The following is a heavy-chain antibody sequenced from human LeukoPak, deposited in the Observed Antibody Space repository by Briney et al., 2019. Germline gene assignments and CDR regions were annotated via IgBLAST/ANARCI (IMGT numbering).Heavy chain of an antibody. Sequence: PGGSLRLSCAASGFTFSSSWMGWVRQAPGKGLEWVANIKPDGSEKFHVDSVKGRFTLSRDNSKSSLSLQMNSLRAEDTAVYYCARYGLTAALDFWGRGTLVTVSS. CDR2: IKPDGSEK. V-gene: IGHV3-7*01. J-gene: IGHJ4*02. CDR3: ARYGLTAALDF. D-gene: IGHD2-21*02. CDR1: GFTFSSSW.